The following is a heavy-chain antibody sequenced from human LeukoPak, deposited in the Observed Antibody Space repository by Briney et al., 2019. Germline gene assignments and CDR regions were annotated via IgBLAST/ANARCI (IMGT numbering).Heavy chain of an antibody. Sequence: GGSLRLSCAASGFTFSNYWMNWVRQAPGKGLEWVAYIKQDGSEKYYVDSVKGRFTISRDNSKNTLYLQMNSLRAEDTAVYYCAKERLVIDYWGQGTLVTVSS. D-gene: IGHD3-22*01. J-gene: IGHJ4*02. CDR3: AKERLVIDY. CDR2: IKQDGSEK. CDR1: GFTFSNYW. V-gene: IGHV3-7*03.